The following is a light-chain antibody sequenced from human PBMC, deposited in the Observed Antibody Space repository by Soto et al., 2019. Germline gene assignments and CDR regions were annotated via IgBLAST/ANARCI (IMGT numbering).Light chain of an antibody. Sequence: DIQMTQSPSTLSASVGDRVAITCRASQSISSSLAWYQQKPGKAPKLLIYKASSLESGVPSRFSGSGSGTEFTLTISSRQPDDFAAYYCQQYNSYSWTFGQGTKVDIK. CDR2: KAS. J-gene: IGKJ1*01. V-gene: IGKV1-5*03. CDR3: QQYNSYSWT. CDR1: QSISSS.